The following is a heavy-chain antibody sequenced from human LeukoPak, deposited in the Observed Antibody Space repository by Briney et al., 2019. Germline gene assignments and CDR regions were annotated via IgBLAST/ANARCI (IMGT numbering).Heavy chain of an antibody. J-gene: IGHJ4*02. CDR1: GYTFTSYG. V-gene: IGHV1-18*01. Sequence: ASVKVSCKASGYTFTSYGISWVRQAPGQGLEWMGWISAYNGNTNYAQKLQGRVTMTRDTSISTAYMELSRLGSDDTAVYYCSREGRSGEFDYWGQGTLVTVSS. D-gene: IGHD1-26*01. CDR2: ISAYNGNT. CDR3: SREGRSGEFDY.